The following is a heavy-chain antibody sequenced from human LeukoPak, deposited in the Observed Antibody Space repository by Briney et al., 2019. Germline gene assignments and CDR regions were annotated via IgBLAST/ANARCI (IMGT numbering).Heavy chain of an antibody. V-gene: IGHV3-21*01. CDR1: GFTFSSYS. J-gene: IGHJ4*02. Sequence: MTGGSLRLSCAASGFTFSSYSMNWVRQAPGKGLEWVSSISSSSSYIYYADSVKGRFTISRDNAKNSLYLQMNSLRAEDTAVYYCARGGPAPWLVLYYFDYWGQGTLVTVSS. CDR2: ISSSSSYI. D-gene: IGHD6-19*01. CDR3: ARGGPAPWLVLYYFDY.